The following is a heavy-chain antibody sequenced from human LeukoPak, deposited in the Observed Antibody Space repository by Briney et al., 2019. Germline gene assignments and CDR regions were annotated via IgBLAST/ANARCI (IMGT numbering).Heavy chain of an antibody. V-gene: IGHV4-34*01. CDR1: GGSFSGYY. D-gene: IGHD2/OR15-2a*01. Sequence: SETLSLTCAVYGGSFSGYYWSWIRQPPGKGLEWIGEINHSGSTNYNPSLKSRVTISVDTSKNQFSLKLSSVTAADTAVYYCARVYRTRISHWGQGTLVTVSS. CDR3: ARVYRTRISH. CDR2: INHSGST. J-gene: IGHJ4*02.